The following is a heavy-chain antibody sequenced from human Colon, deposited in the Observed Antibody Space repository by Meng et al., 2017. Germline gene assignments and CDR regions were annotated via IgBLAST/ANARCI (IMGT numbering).Heavy chain of an antibody. CDR3: TRGYSYGWFDS. CDR2: VSPNSGVT. Sequence: ASVKVSCKTSGYTFTGYYIYWMRQAPGQGLEWMGWVSPNSGVTNYAQKFQGRVTMTRDTSISPAYMELSRLRFDDTAIYYCTRGYSYGWFDSWGQGTLVTVSS. CDR1: GYTFTGYY. V-gene: IGHV1-2*02. D-gene: IGHD5-18*01. J-gene: IGHJ5*01.